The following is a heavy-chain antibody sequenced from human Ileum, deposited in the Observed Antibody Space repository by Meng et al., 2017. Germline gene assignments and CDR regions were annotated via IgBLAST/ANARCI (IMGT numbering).Heavy chain of an antibody. Sequence: GGSLRLSCAASGFTFSSYAMSWVRQAPGKGLEWVGRIKSKGAGGTVDYAAPVKGRFAISRDDSKNTMSLQMNSLKSEDTGVYFCTHVRDPSSWSFGTWGQGTQVTVSS. CDR2: IKSKGAGGTV. CDR3: THVRDPSSWSFGT. V-gene: IGHV3-15*01. D-gene: IGHD6-13*01. CDR1: GFTFSSYA. J-gene: IGHJ5*02.